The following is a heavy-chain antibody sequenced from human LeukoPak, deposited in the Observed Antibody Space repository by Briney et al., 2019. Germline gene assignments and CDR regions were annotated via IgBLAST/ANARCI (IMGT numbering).Heavy chain of an antibody. Sequence: SETLSLTCTVSGGSISSYYWSWIRQPPGKGLEWIGYIYSSGSTNYNPSLKSRLTISVDASKNQFSLKLTSVTAADTAVYCCARAYYYGSGSYGLDYWGQGTLVTVSS. V-gene: IGHV4-59*01. J-gene: IGHJ4*02. CDR3: ARAYYYGSGSYGLDY. D-gene: IGHD3-10*01. CDR1: GGSISSYY. CDR2: IYSSGST.